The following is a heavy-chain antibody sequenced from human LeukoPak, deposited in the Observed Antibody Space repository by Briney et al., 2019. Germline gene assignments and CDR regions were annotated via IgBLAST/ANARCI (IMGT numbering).Heavy chain of an antibody. J-gene: IGHJ4*02. Sequence: GGSLGLSCAASGFTFSSYWMSWVRQAPGKGLEWVANIKQDGNEKYYVDPVKGRFTISRDNSKNTLYLQMNSLRAEDTAVYYCVRDDDRPDNGLDYWGQGTLVTVSS. CDR1: GFTFSSYW. CDR2: IKQDGNEK. D-gene: IGHD3-22*01. CDR3: VRDDDRPDNGLDY. V-gene: IGHV3-7*01.